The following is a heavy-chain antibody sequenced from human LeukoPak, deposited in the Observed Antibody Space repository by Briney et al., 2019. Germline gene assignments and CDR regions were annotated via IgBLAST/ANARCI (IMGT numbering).Heavy chain of an antibody. CDR3: ARVEGDTAMPHGAFDI. Sequence: SGTLSLTCAVSGDSISSSNWWSWVRQPPGKGLEWIGEIYHSGSTNYNPSLKSRVTISVDKSKNQFSLKLSSVTAADPAVYYCARVEGDTAMPHGAFDIWGQGTMVTVSS. D-gene: IGHD5-18*01. CDR2: IYHSGST. V-gene: IGHV4-4*02. J-gene: IGHJ3*02. CDR1: GDSISSSNW.